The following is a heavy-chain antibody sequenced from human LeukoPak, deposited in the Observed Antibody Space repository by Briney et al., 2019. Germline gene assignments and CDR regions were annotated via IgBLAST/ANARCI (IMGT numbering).Heavy chain of an antibody. D-gene: IGHD2-2*01. CDR1: GYTVSSNY. V-gene: IGHV3-53*01. CDR3: ARENPVGYCSNTSCATGYNCFDP. Sequence: GGSLRLSCAASGYTVSSNYMSWVPQAPGEGLEWVSDIYSGGSTIYADSVKGRFTIARDNTKNTLYLQMHSLRAEDTAMYYCARENPVGYCSNTSCATGYNCFDPWGQGTLVTFST. CDR2: IYSGGST. J-gene: IGHJ5*02.